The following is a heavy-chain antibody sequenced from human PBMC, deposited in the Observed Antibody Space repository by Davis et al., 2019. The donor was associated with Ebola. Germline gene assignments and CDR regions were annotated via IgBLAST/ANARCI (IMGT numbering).Heavy chain of an antibody. V-gene: IGHV4-34*01. CDR3: ARAPPDFWMGVSGYYFDY. CDR2: INHSGST. Sequence: SETLSLTCAVYGGSFSSYYWSWIRQPPGKGLEWIGEINHSGSTNYNPSLKSRVTISVDTSKNQFSLKLSSVTAADTAVYYCARAPPDFWMGVSGYYFDYWGQGTLVTVSS. CDR1: GGSFSSYY. J-gene: IGHJ4*02. D-gene: IGHD3-3*01.